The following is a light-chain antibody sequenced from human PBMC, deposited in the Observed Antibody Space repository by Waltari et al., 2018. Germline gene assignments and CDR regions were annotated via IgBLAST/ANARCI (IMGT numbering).Light chain of an antibody. CDR1: SLRIYY. CDR3: HSRDISGDVL. J-gene: IGLJ2*01. V-gene: IGLV3-19*01. Sequence: SSELTQDPAVSVALGQTVRITCPGDSLRIYYVSWFRQKPGQAPALVIYGKTSRPSGIPDRFSASSSGSTASLTIIGAQAEDEADYYCHSRDISGDVLIGGGTKLTVV. CDR2: GKT.